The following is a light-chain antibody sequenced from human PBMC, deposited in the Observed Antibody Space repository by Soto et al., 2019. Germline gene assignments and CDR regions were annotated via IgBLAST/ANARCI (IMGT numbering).Light chain of an antibody. Sequence: DIVMTQSPDSLAVSLGERATINCKSSQSVLYSSNNKNYLAWYQQKPGQPPKLLIYWASTRESGVPDRFSGSGSGTDFTLTISSLQAEDVAVYYCQQYYSTPPTFGGGTKVESK. CDR3: QQYYSTPPT. V-gene: IGKV4-1*01. CDR2: WAS. CDR1: QSVLYSSNNKNY. J-gene: IGKJ4*01.